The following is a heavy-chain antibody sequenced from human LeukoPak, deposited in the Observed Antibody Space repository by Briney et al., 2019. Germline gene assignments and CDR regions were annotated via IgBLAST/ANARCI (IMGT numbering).Heavy chain of an antibody. CDR2: IYYSGST. CDR1: GGSISSYY. V-gene: IGHV4-59*01. CDR3: ARVSWFPGTSYYYMDV. Sequence: SETLSLTCTVSGGSISSYYWSWIRQPPGKGLEWIGYIYYSGSTYYNPSLKSRVTMSVDTSKNQFSLNLTSVTAADSAVYYCARVSWFPGTSYYYMDVWGKGTTVTVSS. J-gene: IGHJ6*03. D-gene: IGHD1-1*01.